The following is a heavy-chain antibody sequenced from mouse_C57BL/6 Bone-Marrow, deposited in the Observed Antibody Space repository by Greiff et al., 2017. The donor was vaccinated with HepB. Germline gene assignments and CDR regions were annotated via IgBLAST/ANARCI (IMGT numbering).Heavy chain of an antibody. J-gene: IGHJ2*01. D-gene: IGHD1-1*01. Sequence: EVQLVESGGGLVQPGGSRKLSCAASGFTFSSFGLHWVRQAPDKGLEWVAYISSASSSIYYAATVKGRFTISRDNPKNTLFLQMTSLRSEDTAMYYCAKRYFARSQSFDYWGQGTTLTVSS. CDR2: ISSASSSI. V-gene: IGHV5-17*02. CDR1: GFTFSSFG. CDR3: AKRYFARSQSFDY.